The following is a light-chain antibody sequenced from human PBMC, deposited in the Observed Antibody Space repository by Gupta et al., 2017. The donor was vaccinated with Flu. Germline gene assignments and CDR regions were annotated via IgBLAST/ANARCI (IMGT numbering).Light chain of an antibody. V-gene: IGLV1-51*02. CDR1: ISNIKNNY. J-gene: IGLJ3*02. Sequence: QSVLTQPPSVSAAPGQKVTISCSGSISNIKNNYVSWYQQLPGTAHKLLIYENNKRPSGMQDRIAGSKSGTSATLGITGLQTGDEADYYCGTWDSSMRAWVFGGGTKLTVL. CDR3: GTWDSSMRAWV. CDR2: ENN.